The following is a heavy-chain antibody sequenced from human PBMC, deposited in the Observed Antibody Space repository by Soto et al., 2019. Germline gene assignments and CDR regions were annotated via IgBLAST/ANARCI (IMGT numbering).Heavy chain of an antibody. D-gene: IGHD6-6*01. CDR1: GGSISSSNW. CDR2: IYHSGST. J-gene: IGHJ5*02. CDR3: ASDRDSSSADNWFDP. Sequence: SETLSLTCAVSGGSISSSNWWSWVRQPPGKGLEWIGEIYHSGSTNYNPSLKSRVTISVDKSKNQFSLKLSSVTAADTAVYYCASDRDSSSADNWFDPWGQGTRVTVSS. V-gene: IGHV4-4*02.